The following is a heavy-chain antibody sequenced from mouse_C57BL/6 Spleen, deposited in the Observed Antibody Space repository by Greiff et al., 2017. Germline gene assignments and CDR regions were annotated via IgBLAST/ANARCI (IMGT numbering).Heavy chain of an antibody. V-gene: IGHV1-26*01. D-gene: IGHD2-1*01. CDR2: INPNNGGT. CDR1: GYTFTDYY. Sequence: EVQLQQSGPELVKPGASVKISCKASGYTFTDYYMNWVKQSHGKSLEWIGDINPNNGGTSYNQKFKGKATLTVDKSSSIAYMELRSLTSEDSAVYYCARLLFDYWGQGTTLTVSS. CDR3: ARLLFDY. J-gene: IGHJ2*01.